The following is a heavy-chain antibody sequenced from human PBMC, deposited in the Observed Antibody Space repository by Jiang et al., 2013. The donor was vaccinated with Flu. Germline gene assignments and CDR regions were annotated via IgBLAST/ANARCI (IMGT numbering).Heavy chain of an antibody. CDR1: GDSVSSNSAA. D-gene: IGHD5-12*01. J-gene: IGHJ4*02. V-gene: IGHV6-1*01. CDR2: TYYRSKWYN. Sequence: QTLSLTCAISGDSVSSNSAAWNWIRQSPSRGLEWLGRTYYRSKWYNDYAVSVESRITINPDTSKNQFSLQLNSVTPEDTAVYYCARVGGGYSGYDLRWGDQGFDYWGQGTLVTVSS. CDR3: ARVGGGYSGYDLRWGDQGFDY.